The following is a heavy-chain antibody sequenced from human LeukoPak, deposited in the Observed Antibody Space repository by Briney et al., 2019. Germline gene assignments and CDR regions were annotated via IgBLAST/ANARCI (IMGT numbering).Heavy chain of an antibody. CDR2: ISAYNGNT. CDR1: GYTFTSYG. J-gene: IGHJ4*02. D-gene: IGHD1-26*01. V-gene: IGHV1-18*01. CDR3: ARSSGSYQGPFDY. Sequence: ASVKVSCKASGYTFTSYGISWVRQAPGQGLEWMGWISAYNGNTNYAQKLQGRVTMTRDTSTSTVYMELSSLTSEDTAVYYCARSSGSYQGPFDYWGQGTLVAVSS.